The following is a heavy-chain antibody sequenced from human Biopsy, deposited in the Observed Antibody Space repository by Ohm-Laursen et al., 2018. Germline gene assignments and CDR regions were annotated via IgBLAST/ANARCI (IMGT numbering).Heavy chain of an antibody. D-gene: IGHD3-3*01. CDR3: ARDRFPHVTIFGLVTLEY. Sequence: GTSVKVSCKASGYTFTNYGITWVRQAPGQGLEWMGWITAYNGDANYAQNLQGRVTMTTDTSTSTAYMELRSLRSDDTAVYCCARDRFPHVTIFGLVTLEYWGQGTLVTVSS. CDR2: ITAYNGDA. V-gene: IGHV1-18*01. CDR1: GYTFTNYG. J-gene: IGHJ4*02.